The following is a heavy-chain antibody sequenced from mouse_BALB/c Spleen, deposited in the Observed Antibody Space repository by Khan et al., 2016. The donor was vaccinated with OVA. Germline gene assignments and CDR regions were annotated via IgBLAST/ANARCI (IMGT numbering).Heavy chain of an antibody. Sequence: VQLKQSGAELARPGASVKMSCKASGYTFTSYTIHWIKERPGQGLEWIGYINPSNGYTNYNQKFKDKATLTTDKSSTTAYLQLSSLTSDDSAVYNSVRDGAYHRNDGWFAYWGQGTLVTVSA. CDR3: VRDGAYHRNDGWFAY. V-gene: IGHV1-4*01. CDR1: GYTFTSYT. CDR2: INPSNGYT. J-gene: IGHJ3*01. D-gene: IGHD2-14*01.